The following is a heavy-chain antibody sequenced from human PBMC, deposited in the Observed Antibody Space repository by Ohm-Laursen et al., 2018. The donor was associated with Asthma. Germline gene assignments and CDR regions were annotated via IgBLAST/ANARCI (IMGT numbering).Heavy chain of an antibody. CDR1: GFTFRSYA. D-gene: IGHD2-21*02. V-gene: IGHV3-30-3*01. CDR2: ITSDGGWT. J-gene: IGHJ3*02. Sequence: SLRLSCTASGFTFRSYAMHWVRQAPGKGPEWVSIITSDGGWTSYADSVRGRFTISKDNSKNILYMQMNSLRAEDTAVYYCARRDYSGGDPDAAFDIWGQGTMVTVSS. CDR3: ARRDYSGGDPDAAFDI.